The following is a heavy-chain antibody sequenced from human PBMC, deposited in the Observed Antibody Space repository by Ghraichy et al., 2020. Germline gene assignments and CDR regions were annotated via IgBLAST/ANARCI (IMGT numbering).Heavy chain of an antibody. CDR2: IRSKPYGGTT. D-gene: IGHD1-20*01. CDR1: GFSFGDYG. CDR3: TRDGITGSGIDH. V-gene: IGHV3-49*03. J-gene: IGHJ4*02. Sequence: GGSLRLSCSVSGFSFGDYGMSWFRQAPGKGLEWVGFIRSKPYGGTTEYAASVKGRFTISRDDSKSIAYLQMNSLKIEDTAVYYCTRDGITGSGIDHWGQGTLVTVSS.